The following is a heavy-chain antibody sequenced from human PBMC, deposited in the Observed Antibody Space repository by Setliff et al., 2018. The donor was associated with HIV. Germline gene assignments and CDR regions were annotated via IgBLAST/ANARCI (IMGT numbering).Heavy chain of an antibody. CDR3: ALRPRYYYGLDV. CDR2: IDWDGDK. Sequence: SGPTLVNPTQTLTLTCTLPGFALNTSGMCLSWIRQSPGKALEWLARIDWDGDKYYNTSLKTRLIISKDTSKNQVVLTMTNMDPVDTATYYCALRPRYYYGLDVWGQGITVTVS. J-gene: IGHJ6*02. CDR1: GFALNTSGMC. V-gene: IGHV2-70*11.